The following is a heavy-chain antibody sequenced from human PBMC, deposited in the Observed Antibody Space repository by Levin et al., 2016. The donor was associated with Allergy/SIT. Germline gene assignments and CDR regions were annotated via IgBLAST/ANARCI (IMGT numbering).Heavy chain of an antibody. CDR3: ARAPVTGTTD. J-gene: IGHJ4*02. CDR2: ISSSSSYI. Sequence: WIRQPPGKGLEWVSSISSSSSYIYYADSVKGRFTISRDNAKNSLYLQMNSLRAEDTAVYYCARAPVTGTTDWGQGTLVTVSS. D-gene: IGHD1-20*01. V-gene: IGHV3-21*01.